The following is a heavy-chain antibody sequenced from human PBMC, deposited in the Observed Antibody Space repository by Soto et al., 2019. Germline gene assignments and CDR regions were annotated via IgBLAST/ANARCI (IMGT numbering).Heavy chain of an antibody. CDR1: GFTFSSYA. CDR2: ISGSGGST. V-gene: IGHV3-23*01. CDR3: AKASQYYYGSGSPISYYYYGMDV. Sequence: GGSLRLSCSASGFTFSSYAMSWVRQAPGKGLEWVSAISGSGGSTYYADSVKGRFTISRDNSKNTLYLQMSSLRAEDTAVYFCAKASQYYYGSGSPISYYYYGMDVWGQGTTVTVSS. D-gene: IGHD3-10*01. J-gene: IGHJ6*02.